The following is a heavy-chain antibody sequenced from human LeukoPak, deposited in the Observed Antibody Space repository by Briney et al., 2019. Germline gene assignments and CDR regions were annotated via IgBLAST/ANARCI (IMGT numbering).Heavy chain of an antibody. CDR1: GFTLSSHN. D-gene: IGHD3-10*01. CDR3: ARPGITAFDI. J-gene: IGHJ3*02. CDR2: ISSSGSIT. V-gene: IGHV3-48*01. Sequence: GGSLRLSCVASGFTLSSHNINWVRQAPGKGLEWVSRISSSGSITYYGDSVKGRITISGDNAKNSVSLYMNSLRAEDSAVYYCARPGITAFDIWGQGTMVTVSS.